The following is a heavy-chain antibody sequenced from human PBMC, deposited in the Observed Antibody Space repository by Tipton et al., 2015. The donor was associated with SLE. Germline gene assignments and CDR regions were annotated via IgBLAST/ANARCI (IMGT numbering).Heavy chain of an antibody. J-gene: IGHJ6*02. V-gene: IGHV3-7*01. CDR1: GFTFSSYW. CDR3: ARDPAHYYYYGMDD. CDR2: IKQDGSEQ. Sequence: SLRLSCAASGFTFSSYWMSWVRQAPGKGLEWVANIKQDGSEQYYVDSVKGRFTISRDNAKNSLYLQMNSLRAEDTAVYYCARDPAHYYYYGMDDWGQGSTVTVSS.